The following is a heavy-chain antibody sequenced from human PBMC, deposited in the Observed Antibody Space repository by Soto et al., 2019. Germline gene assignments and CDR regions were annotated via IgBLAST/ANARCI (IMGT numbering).Heavy chain of an antibody. J-gene: IGHJ6*03. CDR3: ARRGLPTVVVPAAIEYYYYYMDV. CDR2: LSAYNGNT. CDR1: GYTFTSYG. Sequence: GASVKVSCKASGYTFTSYGISWVRQAPGQGLEWMGWLSAYNGNTNYAQKLQGRVTMTTATSTSTAYMELRSLRSDDTAVYYCARRGLPTVVVPAAIEYYYYYMDVWGKGTTVTVSS. V-gene: IGHV1-18*01. D-gene: IGHD2-2*01.